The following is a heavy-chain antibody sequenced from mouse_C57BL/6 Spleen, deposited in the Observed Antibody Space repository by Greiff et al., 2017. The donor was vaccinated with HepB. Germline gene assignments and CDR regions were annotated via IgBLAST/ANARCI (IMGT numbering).Heavy chain of an antibody. V-gene: IGHV1-4*01. D-gene: IGHD2-5*01. CDR3: ARNSNYVDYAMDY. Sequence: VQLQQSGAELARPGASVKMSCKASGYTFTSYTMHWVKQRPGQGLEWIGYINPSSGYTKYNQKFKDKATLTADKSSSTAYMQLSSLTSEDSAVYYCARNSNYVDYAMDYWGQGTSVTVSS. J-gene: IGHJ4*01. CDR2: INPSSGYT. CDR1: GYTFTSYT.